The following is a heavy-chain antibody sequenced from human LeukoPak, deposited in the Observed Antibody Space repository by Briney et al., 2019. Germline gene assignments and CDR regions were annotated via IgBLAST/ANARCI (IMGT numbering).Heavy chain of an antibody. Sequence: PGGSLRLSCAASGFTFSGSSMSWIRQAPGKGLEWVSSISSSSSYIYYADSVKGRFTVPRDNAKNSLYLLMNSLRAEDTAVYYCARTTVVTLIDYWGQGTLVTVSS. CDR2: ISSSSSYI. V-gene: IGHV3-21*01. CDR3: ARTTVVTLIDY. J-gene: IGHJ4*02. CDR1: GFTFSGSS. D-gene: IGHD4-23*01.